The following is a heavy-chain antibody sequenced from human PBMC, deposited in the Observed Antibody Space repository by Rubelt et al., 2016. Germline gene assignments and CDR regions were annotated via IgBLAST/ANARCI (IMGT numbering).Heavy chain of an antibody. J-gene: IGHJ4*02. D-gene: IGHD1-26*01. V-gene: IGHV3-74*01. Sequence: VESGGGLVQPGGSLRLSCAASGFTFRNYWMHWVRQVPGKGLVWVSRINNDGSSISYVDSVKGRFTMSRDNAKNTLYLQMNSLRGEDTAVYYCATDPVEATTVRHFDYWGQGTLVTVSS. CDR3: ATDPVEATTVRHFDY. CDR1: GFTFRNYW. CDR2: INNDGSSI.